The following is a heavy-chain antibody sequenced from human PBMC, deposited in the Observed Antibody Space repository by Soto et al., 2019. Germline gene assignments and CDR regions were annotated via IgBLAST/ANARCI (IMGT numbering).Heavy chain of an antibody. V-gene: IGHV4-39*02. J-gene: IGHJ4*02. D-gene: IGHD6-19*01. Sequence: QLQLQESGPGLVKASETLSLTCSVSGGSISSGPYFWGWIRQSPGKGLEWIGSIYYSGTTSYSPSLKSRVTISVDTSKNHFSLILTSVTAADTAVYYCARREAVAGSQFDFWGQGTLVTVSS. CDR2: IYYSGTT. CDR3: ARREAVAGSQFDF. CDR1: GGSISSGPYF.